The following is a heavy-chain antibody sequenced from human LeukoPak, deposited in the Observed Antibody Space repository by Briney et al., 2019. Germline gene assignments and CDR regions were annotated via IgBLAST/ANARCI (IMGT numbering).Heavy chain of an antibody. Sequence: PGGSLRLSCAASGFTFSSYSMTWVRQAPGKGLEWVSSISSSSSYIYYADSVKGRFTISRDNAKNSLYLQMNSLRAEDTAVYYCARDSSSSSPFDSWGQGTLVTVPS. CDR3: ARDSSSSSPFDS. J-gene: IGHJ4*02. V-gene: IGHV3-21*01. CDR1: GFTFSSYS. D-gene: IGHD6-6*01. CDR2: ISSSSSYI.